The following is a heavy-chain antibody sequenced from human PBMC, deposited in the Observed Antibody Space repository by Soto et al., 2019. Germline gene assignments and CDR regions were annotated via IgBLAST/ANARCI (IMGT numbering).Heavy chain of an antibody. D-gene: IGHD6-19*01. V-gene: IGHV1-46*03. CDR1: GYTFTSYF. Sequence: ASVKVSCKASGYTFTSYFMHWARQAPGQGLEWMGIINPSGGSTSYAQKFQGRVTMTRDTSTSTVYMELSSLRSEDTAIYYCAKTRGGSGCYYFDYWGQGTLVTVSS. CDR2: INPSGGST. CDR3: AKTRGGSGCYYFDY. J-gene: IGHJ4*02.